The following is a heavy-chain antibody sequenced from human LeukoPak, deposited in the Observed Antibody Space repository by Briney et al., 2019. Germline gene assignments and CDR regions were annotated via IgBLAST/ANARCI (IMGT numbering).Heavy chain of an antibody. J-gene: IGHJ6*03. V-gene: IGHV4-59*01. Sequence: SETLSLTCTVSGGSISSYYWSWIRQPPGKGLEWIGYIYYSGSTNYNPSLKSRVTISVDTSKNQFSLKLSSVTAADTAVYYCARAGGAYYYYYYMDVWGKGTTVTVS. D-gene: IGHD2-21*01. CDR2: IYYSGST. CDR1: GGSISSYY. CDR3: ARAGGAYYYYYYMDV.